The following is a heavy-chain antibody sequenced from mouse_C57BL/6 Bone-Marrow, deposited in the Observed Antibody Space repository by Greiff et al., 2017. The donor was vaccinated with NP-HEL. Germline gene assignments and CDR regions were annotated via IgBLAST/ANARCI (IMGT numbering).Heavy chain of an antibody. Sequence: QVQLKESGAELVKPGASVKISCKASGYAFSSYWMNWVKQRPGKGLEWIGEIYPGDGDTNYNGKFKGKATLTADKSSSTAYMQLSSLTSEDSAVYFCARFYGSNRDVWGTGTTVTVSS. CDR1: GYAFSSYW. V-gene: IGHV1-80*01. J-gene: IGHJ1*03. CDR2: IYPGDGDT. CDR3: ARFYGSNRDV. D-gene: IGHD1-1*01.